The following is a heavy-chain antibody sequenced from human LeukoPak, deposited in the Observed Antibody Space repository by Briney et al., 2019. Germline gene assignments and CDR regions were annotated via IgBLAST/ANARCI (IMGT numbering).Heavy chain of an antibody. V-gene: IGHV4-39*02. CDR2: FFYSGST. CDR3: ARARGRSIDFVDY. D-gene: IGHD3-9*01. CDR1: GGSFSNNYY. J-gene: IGHJ4*02. Sequence: SETLSQTRTVCGGSFSNNYYWGWIRQPPGKGLEWIVSFFYSGSTYYNPSLKSRVTISVDTSKNQFSLRLTSVTAADTAVYYCARARGRSIDFVDYRGQGMGISVSS.